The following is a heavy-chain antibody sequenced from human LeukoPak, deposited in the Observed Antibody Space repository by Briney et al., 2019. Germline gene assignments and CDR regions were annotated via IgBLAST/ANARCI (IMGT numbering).Heavy chain of an antibody. Sequence: GGSLRLSCVASGITFSNYAVSWVRQAPEKGLDWVSVISGSAHKIRYADSVKGRFTISRDNSKNTLYLQMNSLRAEDTAVYYCAKDGRWLQLRFYFDYWGQGTLVTVSS. D-gene: IGHD5-24*01. CDR1: GITFSNYA. J-gene: IGHJ4*02. CDR2: ISGSAHKI. V-gene: IGHV3-23*01. CDR3: AKDGRWLQLRFYFDY.